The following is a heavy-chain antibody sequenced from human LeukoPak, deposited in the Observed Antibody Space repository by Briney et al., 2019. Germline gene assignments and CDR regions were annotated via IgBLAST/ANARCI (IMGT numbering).Heavy chain of an antibody. CDR1: GDSISSGDYD. J-gene: IGHJ3*02. D-gene: IGHD3-10*01. V-gene: IGHV4-30-4*01. CDR3: ARDGNAMVRGYAFEI. Sequence: SQTLSLTCSVSGDSISSGDYDWSWVRQPPGTGREWIGYIYSSGSTYYNPSLKSRVTISVDTSKNQFSLKPSSVTAADTAVYYCARDGNAMVRGYAFEIWGQGTMVTVSS. CDR2: IYSSGST.